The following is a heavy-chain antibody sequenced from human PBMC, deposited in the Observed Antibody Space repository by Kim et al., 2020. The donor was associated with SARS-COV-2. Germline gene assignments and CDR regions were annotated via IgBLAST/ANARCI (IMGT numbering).Heavy chain of an antibody. CDR3: ARDCERAVADY. V-gene: IGHV3-30-3*01. J-gene: IGHJ4*02. D-gene: IGHD6-19*01. Sequence: GGSLRLSCAASGFTFSSYAMHWVRQAPGKGLEWVAVISYDGSNKYYADSVKGRFTISRDNSKNTLYLQMNSLRAEDTAVYYCARDCERAVADYWGQGTLVTVSS. CDR1: GFTFSSYA. CDR2: ISYDGSNK.